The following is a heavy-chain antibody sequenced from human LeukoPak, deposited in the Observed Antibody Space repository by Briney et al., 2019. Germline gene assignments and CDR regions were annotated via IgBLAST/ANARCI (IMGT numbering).Heavy chain of an antibody. D-gene: IGHD1-26*01. J-gene: IGHJ3*02. Sequence: KASETLSLTRTVSGGSISSSSYYWGWIRQPPGKGLEWIGSIYYSGSTYYNPSLKSRVTISVDTSKNQSSLKLSSVTAADTAVYYCARHSGPKVQEYSGSLDAFDIWGQGTMVTVSS. CDR2: IYYSGST. CDR1: GGSISSSSYY. V-gene: IGHV4-39*01. CDR3: ARHSGPKVQEYSGSLDAFDI.